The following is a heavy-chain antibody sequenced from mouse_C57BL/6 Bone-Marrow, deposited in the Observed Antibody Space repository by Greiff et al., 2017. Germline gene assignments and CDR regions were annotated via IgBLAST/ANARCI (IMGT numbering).Heavy chain of an antibody. Sequence: VQLQQSGAELARPGASVKLSCKASGYTFTSYGISWVKQRTGQGLEWIGEIYPRSGNTYYNEKFKGKATLTADKSSSTAYMELRRLTSEDSAVYFCARRGYDYLYFDYWGQGTTLTVSS. CDR1: GYTFTSYG. J-gene: IGHJ2*01. CDR3: ARRGYDYLYFDY. D-gene: IGHD2-4*01. CDR2: IYPRSGNT. V-gene: IGHV1-81*01.